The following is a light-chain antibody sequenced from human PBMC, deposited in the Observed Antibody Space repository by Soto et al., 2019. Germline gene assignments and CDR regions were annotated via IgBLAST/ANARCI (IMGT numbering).Light chain of an antibody. CDR2: DVI. V-gene: IGLV2-11*01. CDR1: SSDVGAYNF. Sequence: QSVLTQPRSVSGSPGQSVTISCTGTSSDVGAYNFVSWYQQNPGKAPKLIIYDVIKRPSGVPDRFSGSKSGNTASLTISGLQTEDEADYYCCSNAVGSTYVFGTGTKVTVL. J-gene: IGLJ1*01. CDR3: CSNAVGSTYV.